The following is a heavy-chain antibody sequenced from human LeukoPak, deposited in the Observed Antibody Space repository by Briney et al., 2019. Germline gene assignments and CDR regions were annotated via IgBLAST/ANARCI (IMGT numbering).Heavy chain of an antibody. J-gene: IGHJ4*02. CDR1: GFTFCRHG. Sequence: PGGSLRLSCAPSGFTFCRHGMYWVRQAQGEGLEWVAIISNDGSRKYYAHSVEGRFTISRDNSKNTLYLQMDSLRAEDTAVYYCARDRAWNYFDYWGQGTLVTVSS. D-gene: IGHD3-3*01. CDR3: ARDRAWNYFDY. V-gene: IGHV3-30*03. CDR2: ISNDGSRK.